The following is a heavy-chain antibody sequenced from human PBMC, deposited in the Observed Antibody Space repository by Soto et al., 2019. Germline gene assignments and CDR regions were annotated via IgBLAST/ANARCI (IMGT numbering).Heavy chain of an antibody. CDR2: INAGNGNT. CDR3: ARDRYERITIFGVVTGNYGMDV. J-gene: IGHJ6*02. V-gene: IGHV1-3*01. CDR1: GYTLTSSR. Sequence: VSVNGSCKAAGYTLTSSRMHWVRQAPEQRLEWMGWINAGNGNTKYSQKFQGRVTITRDTSASTAYMELSSLRSEDTAVYYCARDRYERITIFGVVTGNYGMDVWGQGTTVTVSS. D-gene: IGHD3-3*01.